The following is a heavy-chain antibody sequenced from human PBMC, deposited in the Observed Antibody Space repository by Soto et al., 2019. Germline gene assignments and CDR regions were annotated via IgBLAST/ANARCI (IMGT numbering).Heavy chain of an antibody. CDR2: ISYDGSNK. J-gene: IGHJ3*02. CDR3: AKVGYGYCSGGSCLMGAFDI. V-gene: IGHV3-30*18. D-gene: IGHD2-15*01. CDR1: GFTFSSYG. Sequence: GGSLRLSCAAPGFTFSSYGMHWVRQAPGKGVGWVAVISYDGSNKYYADSVKGRFTISRDNSKNTLYLQMNSLRAEDTAVYYCAKVGYGYCSGGSCLMGAFDIWGQGTMVTVSS.